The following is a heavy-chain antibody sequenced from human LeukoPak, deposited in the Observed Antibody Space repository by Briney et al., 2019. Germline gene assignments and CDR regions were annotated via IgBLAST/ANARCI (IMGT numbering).Heavy chain of an antibody. CDR2: INPNSGGT. Sequence: ASVKVSCKASGYTFTGYYMHWVRQAPGQGLEWMGWINPNSGGTNYAQKFQGWVTMTRDTSISTAYMELSSLRSEDTAVYYCARVGGGYGGSHFDYWGQGTLVTVSS. V-gene: IGHV1-2*04. J-gene: IGHJ4*02. CDR1: GYTFTGYY. CDR3: ARVGGGYGGSHFDY. D-gene: IGHD5-12*01.